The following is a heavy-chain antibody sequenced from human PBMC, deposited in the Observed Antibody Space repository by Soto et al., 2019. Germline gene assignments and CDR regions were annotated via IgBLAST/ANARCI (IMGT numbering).Heavy chain of an antibody. J-gene: IGHJ4*02. CDR2: IIPIFGTA. CDR1: GGTFSSYA. V-gene: IGHV1-69*13. CDR3: ARAHSYGSDFDY. Sequence: SVKVSCKASGGTFSSYAISWVRQAPGQGLEWMGGIIPIFGTANYAQKFQGRVTITADESTGTAYMELSSLRSEDTAVYYCARAHSYGSDFDYWGQGTLVTSPQ. D-gene: IGHD5-18*01.